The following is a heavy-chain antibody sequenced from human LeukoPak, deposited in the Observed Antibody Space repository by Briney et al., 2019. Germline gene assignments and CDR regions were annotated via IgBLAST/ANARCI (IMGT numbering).Heavy chain of an antibody. D-gene: IGHD1-26*01. CDR1: GFTFSSYS. CDR2: ISSSSSYI. Sequence: GGSLRLSCAASGFTFSSYSMNWVRQAPGKGLEWVSSISSSSSYIYYADSVKGRFTISRDNAKNSQYLQMNSLRAEDTAVYYCARDLGGSYSHGMDVWGQGTTVTVSS. V-gene: IGHV3-21*01. J-gene: IGHJ6*02. CDR3: ARDLGGSYSHGMDV.